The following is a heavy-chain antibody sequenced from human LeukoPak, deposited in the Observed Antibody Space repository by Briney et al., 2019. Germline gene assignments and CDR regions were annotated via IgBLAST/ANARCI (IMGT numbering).Heavy chain of an antibody. CDR1: GFTFSSYG. Sequence: GGSLRLSCAASGFTFSSYGMHWVRQAPGKGLEWVAVISYDGSNKYYAGSVKGRFTISRDNSKNTLYLQMNSLRAEDTAVYYCARSTDRYSSSWYIFDYWGQGTLVTVSS. CDR3: ARSTDRYSSSWYIFDY. D-gene: IGHD6-13*01. J-gene: IGHJ4*02. CDR2: ISYDGSNK. V-gene: IGHV3-30*03.